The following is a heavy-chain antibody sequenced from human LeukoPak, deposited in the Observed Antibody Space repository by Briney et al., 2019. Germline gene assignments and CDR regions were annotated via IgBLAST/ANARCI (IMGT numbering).Heavy chain of an antibody. D-gene: IGHD3-22*01. CDR3: AKGRPYYYDSSGYYSHNYYFDY. Sequence: PGGSLRLSCAASGFTFSSYAMSWVRQAPGKGLEWVSAISGSGGSTYYADSVKGRFTISRDNSKDTLYLQMNSLRAEDTAVYYCAKGRPYYYDSSGYYSHNYYFDYWGQGTLVTVSS. CDR1: GFTFSSYA. CDR2: ISGSGGST. V-gene: IGHV3-23*01. J-gene: IGHJ4*02.